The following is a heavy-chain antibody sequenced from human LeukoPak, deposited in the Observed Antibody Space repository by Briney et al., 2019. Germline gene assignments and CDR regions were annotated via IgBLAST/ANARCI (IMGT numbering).Heavy chain of an antibody. J-gene: IGHJ4*02. D-gene: IGHD1-26*01. CDR3: ARDRLRSGSYSDY. CDR1: GFTFSSYA. V-gene: IGHV3-23*01. CDR2: ISGSGGST. Sequence: WGSLRLSCAASGFTFSSYAMSWVRQAPGKGLEWVSGISGSGGSTDYADSLKGRFTISRDNSKNTLYLQMNSLRAEDTAVYYCARDRLRSGSYSDYWGQGTLVTVSS.